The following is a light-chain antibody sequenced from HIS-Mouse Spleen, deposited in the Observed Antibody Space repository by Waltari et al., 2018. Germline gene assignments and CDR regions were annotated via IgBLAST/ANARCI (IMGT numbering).Light chain of an antibody. Sequence: QSALTQPRSVSGSPGQSVTISCTGTSSDVGGYNYVSWYQQHPGKAPKLMIYDVSKPPSEVRDRFSGSKSGNKASLTISGLQAEDAAEYYCGSYAGSYTYVFGTGTKVTVL. J-gene: IGLJ1*01. CDR2: DVS. CDR3: GSYAGSYTYV. CDR1: SSDVGGYNY. V-gene: IGLV2-11*01.